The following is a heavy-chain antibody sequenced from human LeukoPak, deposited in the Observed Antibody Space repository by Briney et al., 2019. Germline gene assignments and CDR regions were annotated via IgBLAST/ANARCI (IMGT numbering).Heavy chain of an antibody. J-gene: IGHJ3*02. CDR3: AREDQFVIQRAFDI. CDR2: TIPLFNTA. D-gene: IGHD2/OR15-2a*01. V-gene: IGHV1-69*13. CDR1: GGTLRNFG. Sequence: ASVKVPCKASGGTLRNFGISWVRRAPGQGLEWMGGTIPLFNTANYAHKFQGRVNIIADEATSTAYMELTGLRSEDTAVYYCAREDQFVIQRAFDIWGQGTVVTVSS.